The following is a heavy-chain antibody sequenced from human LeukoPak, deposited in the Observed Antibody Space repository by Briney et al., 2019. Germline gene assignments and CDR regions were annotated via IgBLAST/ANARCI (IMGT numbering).Heavy chain of an antibody. CDR1: GFTFTSYA. Sequence: PGGSLRLSCAACGFTFTSYALTWVRQAPGKGLEWVSGISGSGGTTYYADSVKGRFTISRDNSKNTLYLQMKSLRAEDTAVYYCAPAFYGSAYQNVDFWGQGNLVTVSS. CDR2: ISGSGGTT. V-gene: IGHV3-23*01. J-gene: IGHJ4*02. CDR3: APAFYGSAYQNVDF. D-gene: IGHD3-22*01.